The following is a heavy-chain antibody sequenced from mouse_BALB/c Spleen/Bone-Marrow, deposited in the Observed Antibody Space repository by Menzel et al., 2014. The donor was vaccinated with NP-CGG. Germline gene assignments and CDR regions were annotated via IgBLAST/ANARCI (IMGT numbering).Heavy chain of an antibody. CDR3: ARKWLQAMDY. CDR1: GYTFSSYW. Sequence: QVQLQQSGAELMKPGASVKIYCKATGYTFSSYWIEWVKQRPGHGLEWIGEILPGSGSTNYNEKFKGKATFTADTSSNTAYMQLSSLTSEDSAVYYCARKWLQAMDYWGQGTSVTVSS. V-gene: IGHV1-9*01. J-gene: IGHJ4*01. CDR2: ILPGSGST. D-gene: IGHD1-2*01.